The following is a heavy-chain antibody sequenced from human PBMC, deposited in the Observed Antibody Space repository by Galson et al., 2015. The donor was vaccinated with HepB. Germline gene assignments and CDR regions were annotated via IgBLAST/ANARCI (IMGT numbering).Heavy chain of an antibody. CDR2: ISSTGTTM. V-gene: IGHV3-48*04. Sequence: SLRLSCAASGFTFSSYTMNWVRQAPGKGLESVSYISSTGTTMYYADSVKGRFTISRDNAKNSLHIQMNSLRAEDAAVYYCARVAASDYGDHAHFDYWGQGTLVTVSS. D-gene: IGHD4-17*01. J-gene: IGHJ4*02. CDR3: ARVAASDYGDHAHFDY. CDR1: GFTFSSYT.